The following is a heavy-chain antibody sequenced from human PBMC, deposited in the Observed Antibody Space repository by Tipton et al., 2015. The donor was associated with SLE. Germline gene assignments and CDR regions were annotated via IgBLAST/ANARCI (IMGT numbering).Heavy chain of an antibody. CDR1: GGSINSYY. Sequence: TLSLTCTVSGGSINSYYWSWIRQPPGKGLEWIGYIYYSGSTNYNPSPKSRVTISVDTSKNQFSLKLSSVTAADTAVYYCARNGPNWGYYYYMDVWGKGTTVTVSS. D-gene: IGHD7-27*01. V-gene: IGHV4-59*12. CDR3: ARNGPNWGYYYYMDV. J-gene: IGHJ6*03. CDR2: IYYSGST.